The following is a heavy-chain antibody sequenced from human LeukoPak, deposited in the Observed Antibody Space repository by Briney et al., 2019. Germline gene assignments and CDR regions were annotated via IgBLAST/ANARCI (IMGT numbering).Heavy chain of an antibody. CDR3: ARRGSGRSWFDP. CDR1: GGSISSSSYY. D-gene: IGHD1-1*01. Sequence: SETLSLTCTVSGGSISSSSYYWGWIRQPPGEGLKWIGSISYSGTTYYNPSLKSRVTLSVDTSKNQFSLRLTSVTAADTAVYSCARRGSGRSWFDPWGLGTLVTVSS. CDR2: ISYSGTT. J-gene: IGHJ5*02. V-gene: IGHV4-39*01.